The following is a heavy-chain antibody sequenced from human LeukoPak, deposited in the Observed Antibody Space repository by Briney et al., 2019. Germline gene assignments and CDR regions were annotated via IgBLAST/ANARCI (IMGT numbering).Heavy chain of an antibody. CDR2: INHTGNT. Sequence: SETLSLTCAVNGGSFSGYYWNWIRQPPGKRLEWIGEINHTGNTNYNPSLKRRVSISVDTSQKQFSLRLNSVAAADTAVYYCARGRYLTTLGGAAAGFLDNWGQGILVTVSS. CDR3: ARGRYLTTLGGAAAGFLDN. V-gene: IGHV4-34*01. D-gene: IGHD6-13*01. J-gene: IGHJ4*02. CDR1: GGSFSGYY.